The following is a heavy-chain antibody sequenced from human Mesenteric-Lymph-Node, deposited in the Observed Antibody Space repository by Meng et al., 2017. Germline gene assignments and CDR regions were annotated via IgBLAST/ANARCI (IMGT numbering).Heavy chain of an antibody. CDR3: ARGKQDAWELLAY. D-gene: IGHD1-26*01. J-gene: IGHJ4*02. CDR1: GVSISSNFR. CDR2: IDDSGST. V-gene: IGHV4-4*02. Sequence: QFDLQRSGPGLVKPSGPCALTCGVTGVSISSNFRWTWVRQPPGKWLEWIEDIDDSGSTNYNPSLNSRISISLDKSKNHFSLKVNSVTAADTAVYYCARGKQDAWELLAYWGQGALVTVSS.